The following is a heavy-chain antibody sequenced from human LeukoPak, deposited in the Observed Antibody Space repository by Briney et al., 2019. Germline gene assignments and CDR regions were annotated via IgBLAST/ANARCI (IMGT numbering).Heavy chain of an antibody. J-gene: IGHJ6*03. Sequence: GGSLRLSCAASGFTFSNAWMSWVRQAPGKGLEWVGRIKGKSDGGTTDYAAPVKGRFTISRDDSKNTLYLQMNSLKTEDTAVYYCTTARIVAAGPFYYYYYYMDVWGKGTTVTVSS. CDR2: IKGKSDGGTT. CDR3: TTARIVAAGPFYYYYYYMDV. D-gene: IGHD6-13*01. V-gene: IGHV3-15*01. CDR1: GFTFSNAW.